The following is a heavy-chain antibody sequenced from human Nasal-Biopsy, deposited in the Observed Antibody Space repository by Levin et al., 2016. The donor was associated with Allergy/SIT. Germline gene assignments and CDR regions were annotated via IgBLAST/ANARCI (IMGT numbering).Heavy chain of an antibody. CDR2: LNWNSGGI. Sequence: GGSLRLSCAASGFRFDNHAMHWVRQAPGKGLEWVAGLNWNSGGIGYAASVKGRFTISRDNAKNSLYLQMNSLGHEDTALYYCVRGAGTSWNYYSLDVWGQGTTVTVSS. J-gene: IGHJ6*01. D-gene: IGHD2-2*01. V-gene: IGHV3-9*01. CDR3: VRGAGTSWNYYSLDV. CDR1: GFRFDNHA.